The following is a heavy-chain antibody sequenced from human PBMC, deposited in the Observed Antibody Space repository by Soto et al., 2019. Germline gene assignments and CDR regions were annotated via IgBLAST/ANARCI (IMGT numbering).Heavy chain of an antibody. D-gene: IGHD5-12*01. J-gene: IGHJ4*02. CDR2: IYYSGST. V-gene: IGHV4-59*12. CDR1: GGSISSYY. Sequence: SETLSLTCTVSGGSISSYYWSWIRQPPGKGLEWIGYIYYSGSTNYNPSLKSRVTISVDTSKNQFSLKLSSVTAADTAVYYCAREGSGYNYAFDYWGQGTLVTVSS. CDR3: AREGSGYNYAFDY.